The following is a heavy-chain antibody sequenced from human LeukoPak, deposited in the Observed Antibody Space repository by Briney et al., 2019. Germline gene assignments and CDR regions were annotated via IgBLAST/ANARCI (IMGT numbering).Heavy chain of an antibody. D-gene: IGHD1-7*01. V-gene: IGHV3-72*01. J-gene: IGHJ3*02. CDR2: TRNKANSYTT. CDR1: GFTFSDYY. CDR3: TTAGDGNWNYGPRDAFDI. Sequence: PGGSLRLSCAGSGFTFSDYYMSWVRQAPGKGLEWVGRTRNKANSYTTEYAASVKGRFTISRDDSKNTLYLQMNSLKTEDTAVYYCTTAGDGNWNYGPRDAFDIWGQGTMVTVSS.